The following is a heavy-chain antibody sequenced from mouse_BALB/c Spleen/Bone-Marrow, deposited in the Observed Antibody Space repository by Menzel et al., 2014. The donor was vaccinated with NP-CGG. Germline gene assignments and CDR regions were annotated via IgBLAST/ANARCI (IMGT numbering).Heavy chain of an antibody. V-gene: IGHV2-6-7*01. D-gene: IGHD1-1*01. CDR1: GFSLTDYG. Sequence: VQLQQSGPGLVAPSQSLSITCTVSGFSLTDYGVNWVRQPPGKNLEWLGMIWGDGSTDYNSALKSRLSISKDNSQSQVFLNMNSLETDDTARYYCARDLYYYGFDYWGQGTTLTVSS. CDR3: ARDLYYYGFDY. J-gene: IGHJ2*01. CDR2: IWGDGST.